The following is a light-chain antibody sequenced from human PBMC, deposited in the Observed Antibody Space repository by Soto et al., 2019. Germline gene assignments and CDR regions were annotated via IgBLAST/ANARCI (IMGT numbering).Light chain of an antibody. CDR1: SSNIGSKT. Sequence: QSVLTQPPSASGTPGQRVPISCSGSSSNIGSKTVNWYQQVPGTAPKLLIYRNIQRPSGVPDRFSGSKSGTSASLAISGLQSEDEADYYCASWDDSLNGWVFGGGTKVTVL. J-gene: IGLJ3*02. CDR2: RNI. CDR3: ASWDDSLNGWV. V-gene: IGLV1-44*01.